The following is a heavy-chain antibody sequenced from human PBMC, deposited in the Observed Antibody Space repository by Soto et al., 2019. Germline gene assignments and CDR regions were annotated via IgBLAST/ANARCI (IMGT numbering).Heavy chain of an antibody. CDR2: IYYSGST. Sequence: SETTSLTCTVSGGSISSGDYYWSWIHQPPGKGLEWIGYIYYSGSTYYNPSLKSRVTISVDTSKNQFSLKLSSVTAADTAVYYCARDLYYYGSGSYYPDYYYGMDVWGQGTTVTVSS. J-gene: IGHJ6*02. CDR3: ARDLYYYGSGSYYPDYYYGMDV. V-gene: IGHV4-30-4*01. D-gene: IGHD3-10*01. CDR1: GGSISSGDYY.